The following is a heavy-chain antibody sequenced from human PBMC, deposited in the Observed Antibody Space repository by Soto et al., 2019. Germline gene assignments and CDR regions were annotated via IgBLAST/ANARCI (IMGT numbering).Heavy chain of an antibody. CDR1: GFTVSSNY. V-gene: IGHV3-66*01. CDR3: ARGGIAAAGTNYYYYMDV. Sequence: GGSLRLSCAASGFTVSSNYMSWVRQAPGKGLEWVSVIYSGGSTYYADSVKGRFTISRDNSKNTLYLQMNSLRAEDTAVYYCARGGIAAAGTNYYYYMDVWGKGTTVTVSS. CDR2: IYSGGST. J-gene: IGHJ6*03. D-gene: IGHD6-13*01.